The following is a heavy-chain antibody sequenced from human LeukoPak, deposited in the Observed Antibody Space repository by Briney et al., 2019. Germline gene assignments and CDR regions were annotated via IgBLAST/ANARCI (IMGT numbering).Heavy chain of an antibody. CDR3: ARDVWYYYDSSGYDRVVDY. J-gene: IGHJ4*02. V-gene: IGHV1-69*04. D-gene: IGHD3-22*01. CDR1: GGTFSSYA. Sequence: ASVKVSCTASGGTFSSYAISWVRQAPGQGLEWMGRIIPILGIANYAQKFQGRVTITADKSTSTAYMELSSLRSEDTAVYYCARDVWYYYDSSGYDRVVDYWGQGTLVTVSS. CDR2: IIPILGIA.